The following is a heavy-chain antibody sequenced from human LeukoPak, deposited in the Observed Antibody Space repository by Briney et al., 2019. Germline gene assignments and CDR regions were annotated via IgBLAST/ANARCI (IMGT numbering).Heavy chain of an antibody. V-gene: IGHV3-48*03. CDR1: GFTFSTSE. J-gene: IGHJ1*01. CDR3: ASTRGYSSSWTAEYFQH. CDR2: ISRSGGTI. D-gene: IGHD6-13*01. Sequence: PGGSLRLSCAASGFTFSTSEMNWVRQAPGKGLEWVSYISRSGGTIYYADSVKGRFTISRDNAKNSLYLQMNSLRAEDTAVYYCASTRGYSSSWTAEYFQHWGQGTLVTVSS.